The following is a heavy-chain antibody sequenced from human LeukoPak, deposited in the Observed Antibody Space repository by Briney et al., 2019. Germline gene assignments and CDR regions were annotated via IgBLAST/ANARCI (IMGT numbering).Heavy chain of an antibody. CDR3: ARVTYYYDSSGYLGDAFDI. V-gene: IGHV4-34*01. Sequence: PSETLSLTCAVYGGSFSGYYWSWIRQPPGKGLEWIGEINHSGSTNYNPSLKSRVTISVDTSKNQFSLKLSSVTAADTAVYYCARVTYYYDSSGYLGDAFDIWGQGTTVTVSS. CDR1: GGSFSGYY. CDR2: INHSGST. D-gene: IGHD3-22*01. J-gene: IGHJ3*02.